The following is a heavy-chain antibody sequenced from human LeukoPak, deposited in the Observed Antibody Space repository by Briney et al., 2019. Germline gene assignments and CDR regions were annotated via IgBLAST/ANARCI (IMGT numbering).Heavy chain of an antibody. CDR3: AKWLGSYYGFDY. J-gene: IGHJ4*02. D-gene: IGHD1-26*01. V-gene: IGHV3-7*01. CDR2: IKQDGNEK. CDR1: GFRFNTFW. Sequence: GGSLRLSCAASGFRFNTFWMSWVRQAPGKGLEWVANIKQDGNEKYYADSVKGRFTISRDNGKNSLDLQMNSLRAEDTAVYYCAKWLGSYYGFDYWGQGTLVTVSS.